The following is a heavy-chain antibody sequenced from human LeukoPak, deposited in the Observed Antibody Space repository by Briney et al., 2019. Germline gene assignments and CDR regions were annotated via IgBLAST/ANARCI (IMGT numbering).Heavy chain of an antibody. CDR3: ATGTTGWFDP. D-gene: IGHD1-7*01. J-gene: IGHJ5*02. CDR2: IYYSGST. Sequence: SETLSLTCTVSGGSISSGGYYWSWIRQHPGKGLEWIGYIYYSGSTYYNPSLKSRVTISVDTSKNQFSLKLSSVTAADTAVYYCATGTTGWFDPWGQGTLVTVSS. CDR1: GGSISSGGYY. V-gene: IGHV4-31*03.